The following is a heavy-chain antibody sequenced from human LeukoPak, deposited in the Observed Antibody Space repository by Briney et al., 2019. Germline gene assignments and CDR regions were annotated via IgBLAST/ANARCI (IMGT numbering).Heavy chain of an antibody. D-gene: IGHD1-26*01. CDR2: INPDGSDK. CDR3: ASRIVGTPDYFDY. Sequence: GGSLRLSCAASGFTFSDYYMSWIRQAPGKGLEWVANINPDGSDKYHVDSVKGRFTISRDNAKNSLYLQMNSLRAEDTAVYYCASRIVGTPDYFDYWGQGTLVTVSS. J-gene: IGHJ4*02. V-gene: IGHV3-7*01. CDR1: GFTFSDYY.